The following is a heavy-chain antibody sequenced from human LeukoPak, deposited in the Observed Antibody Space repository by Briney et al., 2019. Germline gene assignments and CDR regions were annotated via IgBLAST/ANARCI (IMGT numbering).Heavy chain of an antibody. CDR3: ARNLPKIVATTDYYYYYMDV. J-gene: IGHJ6*03. CDR1: GYTFTGYY. V-gene: IGHV1-2*02. D-gene: IGHD5-12*01. CDR2: INPNSGGT. Sequence: GASVKVSCKASGYTFTGYYMHWVRQAPGQGLEWMGWINPNSGGTNYAQKFQGRVTMTRDTSISTAYMELSRLRSDDTAVYHCARNLPKIVATTDYYYYYMDVSGKGTTVTVSS.